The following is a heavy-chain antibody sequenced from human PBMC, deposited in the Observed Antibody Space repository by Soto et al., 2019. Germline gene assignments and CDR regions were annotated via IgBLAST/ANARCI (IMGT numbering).Heavy chain of an antibody. CDR2: ISYDGSNK. D-gene: IGHD6-19*01. CDR3: AKDLGETYSSGWYDYFDY. J-gene: IGHJ4*02. Sequence: QVQLVESGGGVVQPGRSLRLSCAASGFTFSSYGMHWVRQAPGKGLEWVAVISYDGSNKYYADSVKGRFTISRDNSKNTLYLQMNSLRAEDTAVYYCAKDLGETYSSGWYDYFDYWCQGTLVTVSS. V-gene: IGHV3-30*18. CDR1: GFTFSSYG.